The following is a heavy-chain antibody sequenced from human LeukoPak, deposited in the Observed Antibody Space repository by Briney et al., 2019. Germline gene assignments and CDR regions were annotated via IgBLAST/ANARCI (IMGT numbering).Heavy chain of an antibody. D-gene: IGHD2-21*01. Sequence: GGSLRLSCVTSGFNFSDSRMTWVRQAPGKGLQWVANVNRDGTEKHFLDSVEGRFTISRDNAKKSLYLQMNSLRPQDTAVYFCVRGDWYFESWGQGTLVTVSS. J-gene: IGHJ4*02. V-gene: IGHV3-7*04. CDR2: VNRDGTEK. CDR3: VRGDWYFES. CDR1: GFNFSDSR.